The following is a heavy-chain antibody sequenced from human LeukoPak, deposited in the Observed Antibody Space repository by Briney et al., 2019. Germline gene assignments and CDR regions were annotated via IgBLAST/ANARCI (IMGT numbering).Heavy chain of an antibody. CDR1: GGSISSTNW. Sequence: SGTLSLTCVVSGGSISSTNWWSWVRQPPGKGLEWIGEIYHSGSTNYNPSLKSRVIISVDRSKNQFSLKLRSVTAADTAVYYCIGNGYYSLEYWGQGTLVTVSS. J-gene: IGHJ4*02. D-gene: IGHD3-3*01. CDR2: IYHSGST. CDR3: IGNGYYSLEY. V-gene: IGHV4-4*02.